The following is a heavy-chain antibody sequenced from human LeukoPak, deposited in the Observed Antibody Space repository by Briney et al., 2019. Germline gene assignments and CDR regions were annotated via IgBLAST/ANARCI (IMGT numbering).Heavy chain of an antibody. D-gene: IGHD6-13*01. CDR3: AKIGYSSSWDDAFDI. Sequence: PGGSLRLSCAASGFTFSSYAMCWVRKRPRKGLEWVSAISGSGGSTYYADSVKGRFTISRDNSKNTLYLQMNSLRAEDTAVCYCAKIGYSSSWDDAFDIWGQGTMVTVSS. CDR1: GFTFSSYA. V-gene: IGHV3-23*01. J-gene: IGHJ3*02. CDR2: ISGSGGST.